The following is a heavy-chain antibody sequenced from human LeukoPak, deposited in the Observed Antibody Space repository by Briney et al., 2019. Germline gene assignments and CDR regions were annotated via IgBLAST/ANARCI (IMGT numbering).Heavy chain of an antibody. D-gene: IGHD1-7*01. J-gene: IGHJ4*02. CDR3: ARRPQLRSELDY. Sequence: GESLKISCKGSGYSFTTDWIGWVRQMPGKGLEWMGIIYPGDSDTRYSPSFQGQVTISADKSTNTAYLQWSSLKASDTAIYYCARRPQLRSELDYWRQGTLVTVSS. CDR2: IYPGDSDT. CDR1: GYSFTTDW. V-gene: IGHV5-51*01.